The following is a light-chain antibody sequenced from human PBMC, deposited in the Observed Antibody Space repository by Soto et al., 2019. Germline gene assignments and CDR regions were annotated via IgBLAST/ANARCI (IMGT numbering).Light chain of an antibody. Sequence: QSVLTQPPSTSGTPGQRVTVSCSGSSSNIGSNTVNWYQQLPGTAPKLLIYSNNQLPSGVPDRFSGSKSGTSASLAISGLQSEDEADYYCAAWDDSLNGKVFGTGTKVTAL. J-gene: IGLJ1*01. CDR3: AAWDDSLNGKV. CDR2: SNN. V-gene: IGLV1-44*01. CDR1: SSNIGSNT.